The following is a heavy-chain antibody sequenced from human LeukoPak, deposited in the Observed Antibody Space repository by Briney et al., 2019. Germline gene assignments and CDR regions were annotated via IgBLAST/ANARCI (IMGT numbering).Heavy chain of an antibody. Sequence: PGRSLRLSCAASGFTFSSYAMHWVRQAPGKGLEWVAVISYDGSNKYYADSVKGRFTISRDNSKNTLYLQINSLRAEDTAVYYCARGRRYCSGGSCYSKANYYYYYMDVWGKGTTVTISS. V-gene: IGHV3-30*14. CDR1: GFTFSSYA. CDR2: ISYDGSNK. D-gene: IGHD2-15*01. J-gene: IGHJ6*03. CDR3: ARGRRYCSGGSCYSKANYYYYYMDV.